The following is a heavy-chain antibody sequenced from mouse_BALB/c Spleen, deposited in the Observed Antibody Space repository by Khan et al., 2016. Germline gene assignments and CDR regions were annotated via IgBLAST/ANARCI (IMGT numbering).Heavy chain of an antibody. CDR3: ARWGLPIYWYFDV. J-gene: IGHJ1*01. Sequence: VQLQQSGAELVKPGASVELSCTTSGFNIKDTYMHWVKQRPDQGLEWIGRIDPANGNTKYDPKFQGKATITADKYSNTAYLQLSSLTSEDTAVCYYARWGLPIYWYFDVWGAGTTVTVSS. V-gene: IGHV14-3*02. D-gene: IGHD2-2*01. CDR2: IDPANGNT. CDR1: GFNIKDTY.